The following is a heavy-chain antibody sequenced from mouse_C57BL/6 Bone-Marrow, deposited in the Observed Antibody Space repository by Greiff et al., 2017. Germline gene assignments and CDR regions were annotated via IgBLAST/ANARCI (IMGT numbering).Heavy chain of an antibody. V-gene: IGHV1-55*01. CDR1: GYTFTSYW. D-gene: IGHD1-2*01. J-gene: IGHJ4*01. CDR3: ARGGYYGRGAMDY. CDR2: IYPGSGSI. Sequence: QVQLKQPGAELVKPGASVKMSCKASGYTFTSYWITWVKQRPGQGLEWIGDIYPGSGSINYNEKFKSKATLTVDTSSSTAYMQLSSLTSEDSAVYYCARGGYYGRGAMDYWGQGTSVTVSS.